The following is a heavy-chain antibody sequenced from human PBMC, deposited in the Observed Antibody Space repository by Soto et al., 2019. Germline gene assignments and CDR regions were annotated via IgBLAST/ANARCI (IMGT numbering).Heavy chain of an antibody. D-gene: IGHD1-26*01. J-gene: IGHJ4*02. CDR3: AKDQGRREQEAFDY. CDR1: GFTFSSYG. Sequence: GGSLRLSCAASGFTFSSYGMHWVRQAPGKGLEWVAVISYDGSNKYYADSVKGRFTISRDNSKNTLYLQMNSLRAEDTAVYYCAKDQGRREQEAFDYWGQGTLVTVSS. CDR2: ISYDGSNK. V-gene: IGHV3-30*18.